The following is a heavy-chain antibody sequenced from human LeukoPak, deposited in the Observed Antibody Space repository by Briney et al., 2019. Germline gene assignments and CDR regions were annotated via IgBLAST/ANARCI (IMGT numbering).Heavy chain of an antibody. J-gene: IGHJ4*02. CDR2: ISRSSTTI. CDR1: GFTFSSYS. Sequence: GGSLRLSCAASGFTFSSYSMNWVRQAPGKGLEWVSDISRSSTTIYYADSVKGRFTISRDNAKNSLYLQINSLRVEDTAVYYCASAGYSSSWYHYWGQGTLVTVSS. D-gene: IGHD6-13*01. V-gene: IGHV3-48*01. CDR3: ASAGYSSSWYHY.